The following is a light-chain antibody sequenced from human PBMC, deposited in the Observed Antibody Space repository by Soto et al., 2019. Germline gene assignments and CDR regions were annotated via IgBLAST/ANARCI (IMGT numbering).Light chain of an antibody. CDR2: ATA. CDR1: QSVSASY. CDR3: QHFGNSQYT. V-gene: IGKV3-20*01. J-gene: IGKJ5*01. Sequence: EIVLTQSPGTLSLSPWERVTLSCRASQSVSASYLGWYQQKSGQAPRLLIYATASRATGIPDRFSGSGSGTEFSLTISRLEPEDFAVYYCQHFGNSQYTFGQGTRLEIK.